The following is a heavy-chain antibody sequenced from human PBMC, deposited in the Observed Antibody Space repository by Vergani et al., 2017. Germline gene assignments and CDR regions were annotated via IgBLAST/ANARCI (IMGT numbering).Heavy chain of an antibody. Sequence: EVQLVQSGAEVKKPGESLKISCKGSGYSFTSYWIGWVRQMPGKGLEWMGIICPGDSDTRYSPSFQGQVTISADKSISTAYLQWSSLKASDTAMYYCARRHYYYDSSGYYPGWVDYWGQGTLVTVSS. CDR3: ARRHYYYDSSGYYPGWVDY. J-gene: IGHJ4*02. CDR2: ICPGDSDT. D-gene: IGHD3-22*01. CDR1: GYSFTSYW. V-gene: IGHV5-51*01.